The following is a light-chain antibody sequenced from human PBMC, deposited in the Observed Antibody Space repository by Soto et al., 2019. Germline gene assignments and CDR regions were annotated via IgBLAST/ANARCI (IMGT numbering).Light chain of an antibody. Sequence: EIVMTQSPATLSVSPGERATLSCRASQSVNSNLAWYQQKPGKAPMLLIYGASTRATGIPARFSGSGSGTEFALTISSLQSEDFAVYYCQQYNNWPPWTFGQGTKVEIK. CDR3: QQYNNWPPWT. J-gene: IGKJ1*01. CDR1: QSVNSN. CDR2: GAS. V-gene: IGKV3D-15*01.